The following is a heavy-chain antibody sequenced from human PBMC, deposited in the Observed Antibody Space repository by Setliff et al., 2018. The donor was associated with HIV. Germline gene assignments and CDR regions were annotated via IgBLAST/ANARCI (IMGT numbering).Heavy chain of an antibody. Sequence: GASVKVSCKASGGSFNILGFTWVRQAPGQGLEWVGGIIPVVDAPIYAQRFQGRVVITADKSTGTAYMQLSSLKFADTAVYYCATRPPGVHGFSIWGQGTMVTVSS. CDR1: GGSFNILG. CDR2: IIPVVDAP. J-gene: IGHJ3*02. V-gene: IGHV1-69*06. CDR3: ATRPPGVHGFSI. D-gene: IGHD3-10*01.